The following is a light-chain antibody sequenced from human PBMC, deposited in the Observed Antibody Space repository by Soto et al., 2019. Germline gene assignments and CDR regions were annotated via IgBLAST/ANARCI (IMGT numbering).Light chain of an antibody. CDR3: QQYNSYPWT. V-gene: IGKV1-5*03. J-gene: IGKJ1*01. CDR1: QSSSSW. CDR2: KAS. Sequence: DIQMTQSPSTLYASVGDRVTITCRASQSSSSWVAWYQQKPGKAPKLLIYKASILESGVPSRFSGSGSGTEFTLTISSLQPDDFATSYCQQYNSYPWTFGQGTKVEIK.